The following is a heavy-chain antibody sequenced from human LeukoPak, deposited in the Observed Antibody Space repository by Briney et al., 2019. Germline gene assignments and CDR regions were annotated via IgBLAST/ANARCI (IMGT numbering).Heavy chain of an antibody. CDR3: ARPRVVGATLDAFDV. Sequence: GESLKISCKGSGYSFTSYWIAWVRQIPGKGLEWMGIIYPGDSDTRYSPSFQGQVTISADKSVSTAYLQWSSLVASDTAIYYCARPRVVGATLDAFDVWGQGTMVTVAS. D-gene: IGHD2-15*01. CDR1: GYSFTSYW. V-gene: IGHV5-51*01. CDR2: IYPGDSDT. J-gene: IGHJ3*01.